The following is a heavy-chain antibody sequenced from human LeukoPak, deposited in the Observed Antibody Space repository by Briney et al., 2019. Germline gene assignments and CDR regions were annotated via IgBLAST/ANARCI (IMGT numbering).Heavy chain of an antibody. D-gene: IGHD3-22*01. J-gene: IGHJ4*02. V-gene: IGHV3-23*01. CDR3: AKTMWEQNGYYYDY. Sequence: RGSLRLSRAASGFTFSNYPMSWVRQAPRKGLEWVSVLSGSGVDTAAAKSVNGRFTISRDNSRNTLFLQMNGLRAEDTAVYYCAKTMWEQNGYYYDYWGQGTLVTVSS. CDR2: LSGSGVDT. CDR1: GFTFSNYP.